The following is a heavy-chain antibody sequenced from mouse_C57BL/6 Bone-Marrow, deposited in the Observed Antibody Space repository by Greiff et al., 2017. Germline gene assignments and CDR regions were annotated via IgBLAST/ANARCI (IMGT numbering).Heavy chain of an antibody. CDR2: INPSSGYP. CDR3: ARDLYVDY. V-gene: IGHV1-4*01. J-gene: IGHJ2*01. Sequence: VQLQQSGAELARPGASVTMSCKASGYTFTSYTMHWVKQRPGQGLELIGYINPSSGYPKYNQKFKDKATLTADKSSSTAYMQLSSLTSEDSAVYYCARDLYVDYWGQGTIRTVSS. CDR1: GYTFTSYT.